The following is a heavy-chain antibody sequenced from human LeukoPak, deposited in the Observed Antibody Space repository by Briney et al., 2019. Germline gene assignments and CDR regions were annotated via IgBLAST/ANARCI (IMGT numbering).Heavy chain of an antibody. D-gene: IGHD2-15*01. V-gene: IGHV1-2*02. CDR2: INPNSGGT. CDR1: GYTFTGYH. Sequence: ASVKDSCMSSGYTFTGYHMHCVRPAPGQGVEWMGWINPNSGGTNYAQKFQSMITMTRDTSISTAYMVLSRLRSDDAAEYCGAGDPSSGDDYWGQGTLVTVSS. J-gene: IGHJ4*02. CDR3: AGDPSSGDDY.